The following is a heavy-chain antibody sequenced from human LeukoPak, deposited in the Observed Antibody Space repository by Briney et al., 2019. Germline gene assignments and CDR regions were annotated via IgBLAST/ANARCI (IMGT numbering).Heavy chain of an antibody. J-gene: IGHJ3*02. Sequence: ASVKVSCKASGYTFTGYYMHRVRQAPGQGLEWMGWINPNSGGTNYAQKFQGRVTMTRDTSISTAYMELSRLRSDDTAVYYCARIYLAGVVVIKGDAFDIWAKGQWSPSLQ. CDR3: ARIYLAGVVVIKGDAFDI. D-gene: IGHD3-22*01. CDR1: GYTFTGYY. V-gene: IGHV1-2*02. CDR2: INPNSGGT.